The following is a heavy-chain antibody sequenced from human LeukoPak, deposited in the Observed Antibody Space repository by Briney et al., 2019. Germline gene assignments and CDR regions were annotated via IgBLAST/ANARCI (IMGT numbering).Heavy chain of an antibody. J-gene: IGHJ4*02. D-gene: IGHD5-18*01. V-gene: IGHV4-61*02. CDR3: ARSASLLRGYSYDTASFDY. CDR2: IYTSGST. CDR1: GGSISSGSYY. Sequence: SQTLSLTCSVSGGSISSGSYYWSWIRQPAGKGLEWIGRIYTSGSTNYNPSLKSRVTISVDTSKNQFSLKLSSVTAADMAVYYCARSASLLRGYSYDTASFDYWGQGTLVTVSS.